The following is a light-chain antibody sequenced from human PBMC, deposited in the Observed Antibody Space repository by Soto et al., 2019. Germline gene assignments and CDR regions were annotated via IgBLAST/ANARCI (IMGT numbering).Light chain of an antibody. CDR3: QQYSGLPFT. Sequence: DYVLTQSPDSLALSLGERATINCKSSQSVLYNNENYLAWFQQKPGQPPKMLIYWASTRESEVPDRFSGSGSGTDFTLTISSLQAEDVAVYYCQQYSGLPFTFGPGTNVDIK. CDR2: WAS. V-gene: IGKV4-1*01. CDR1: QSVLYNNENY. J-gene: IGKJ3*01.